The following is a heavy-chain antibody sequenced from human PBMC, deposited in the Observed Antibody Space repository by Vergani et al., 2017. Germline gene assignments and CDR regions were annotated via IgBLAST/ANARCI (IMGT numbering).Heavy chain of an antibody. J-gene: IGHJ6*03. CDR2: INHSGST. CDR1: GGSFSGYY. Sequence: QVQLQESGPGLLKPSETLSLTCAVYGGSFSGYYWSWIRQPPGKGLEWIGEINHSGSTNYNPSLKSRVTISVDTSKNQFSLKLSSVTAADTAVYYCARRAKTGAGTTSGVYYYMDVWGKGTTVTVSS. V-gene: IGHV4-34*01. CDR3: ARRAKTGAGTTSGVYYYMDV. D-gene: IGHD1-1*01.